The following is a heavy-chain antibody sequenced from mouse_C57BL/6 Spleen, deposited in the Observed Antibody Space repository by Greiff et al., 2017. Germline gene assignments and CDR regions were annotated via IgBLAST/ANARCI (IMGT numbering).Heavy chain of an antibody. D-gene: IGHD5-1*01. Sequence: EVQLQQSGPELVKPGASVKISCKASGYSFTGYYMNWVKQSPEKSLEWIGEINPSTGGTTYNQKFKAKATLTVDKSSSTAYMQLKSLTSDDSAVYYGARGSTYYYAMDYWGQGTSVTVSS. J-gene: IGHJ4*01. V-gene: IGHV1-42*01. CDR2: INPSTGGT. CDR3: ARGSTYYYAMDY. CDR1: GYSFTGYY.